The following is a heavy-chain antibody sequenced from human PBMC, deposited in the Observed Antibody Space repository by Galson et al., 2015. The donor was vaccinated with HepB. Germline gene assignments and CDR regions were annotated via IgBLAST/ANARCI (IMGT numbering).Heavy chain of an antibody. V-gene: IGHV3-53*01. CDR2: MYNRGDT. J-gene: IGHJ4*02. D-gene: IGHD3-22*01. Sequence: KGLEWVSIMYNRGDTYYTDSVKGRFTISRDISKNTVYLQMSSLRAEDTALYYCARMYDTSGPMFYWGQGTLVTVSS. CDR3: ARMYDTSGPMFY.